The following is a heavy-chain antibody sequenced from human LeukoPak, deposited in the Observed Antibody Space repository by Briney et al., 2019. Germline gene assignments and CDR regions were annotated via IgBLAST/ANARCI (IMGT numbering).Heavy chain of an antibody. CDR3: ARAYGQWLVRRAFDI. CDR1: GFTFSSYW. D-gene: IGHD6-19*01. V-gene: IGHV3-7*01. Sequence: PGGSLRLSCAASGFTFSSYWMSWVRQAPGKGLEWVANIKQDGSEKHYVDSVKGRFTISRDNAKNSLYLQMNSLRAEDTAVYYCARAYGQWLVRRAFDIWGQGTMVTVSS. J-gene: IGHJ3*02. CDR2: IKQDGSEK.